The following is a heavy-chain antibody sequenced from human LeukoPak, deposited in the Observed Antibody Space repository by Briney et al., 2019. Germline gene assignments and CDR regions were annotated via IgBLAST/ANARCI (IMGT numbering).Heavy chain of an antibody. J-gene: IGHJ6*02. CDR3: ARGWRVRGVIIERYGMDV. CDR2: IYYSGST. V-gene: IGHV4-59*08. D-gene: IGHD3-10*01. Sequence: PSETLSLTCTVSGGSISSYYWSWIRQPPGKGLEWIGYIYYSGSTNYNPSLKSRVTISVDTSKNQFSLKLSSVTAADTAVYYCARGWRVRGVIIERYGMDVWGQGTTVTVSS. CDR1: GGSISSYY.